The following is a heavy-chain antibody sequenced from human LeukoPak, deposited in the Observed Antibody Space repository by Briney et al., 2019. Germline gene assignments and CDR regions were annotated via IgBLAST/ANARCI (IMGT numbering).Heavy chain of an antibody. CDR1: GGSISSGGYS. D-gene: IGHD6-19*01. Sequence: PSQTLSLTCAVSGGSISSGGYSWSWILQPPGKGLEWIGYIYYSGSTYYNPSLKSRVTISVDTSKNQFSLKLSSVTAADTAVYYCAREGSSGWYVDYWGQGTLVTVSS. CDR2: IYYSGST. V-gene: IGHV4-30-4*07. CDR3: AREGSSGWYVDY. J-gene: IGHJ4*02.